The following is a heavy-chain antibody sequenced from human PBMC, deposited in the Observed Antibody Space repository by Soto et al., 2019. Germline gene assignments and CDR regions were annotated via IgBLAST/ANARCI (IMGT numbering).Heavy chain of an antibody. V-gene: IGHV3-23*01. J-gene: IGHJ6*04. Sequence: PGGSLRLSCAASGFTFSSYAMSWVRQAPGKGLEWVSAISGSGGSTYYADSVKGRFTISRDNSKNTLYLQMNSLRAEDTAVYYCAAISSSSGLKPYYYSYSMDCWGKGTTVTVAS. D-gene: IGHD6-13*01. CDR3: AAISSSSGLKPYYYSYSMDC. CDR2: ISGSGGST. CDR1: GFTFSSYA.